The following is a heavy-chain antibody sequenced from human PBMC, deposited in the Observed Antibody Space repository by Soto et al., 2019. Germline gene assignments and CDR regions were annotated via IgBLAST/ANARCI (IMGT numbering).Heavy chain of an antibody. CDR2: IIPMFGTA. CDR1: GGTFSTYA. Sequence: QVQLVQSGAEVQKPESSVKVSCKAPGGTFSTYAISWVRQAPGQGLEWMGGIIPMFGTANYAQRFQDRVKITADETTNTVDMELSSLRSEDTAVYFCASGIQLWLRRINDGYSGWGQATLVTVSS. J-gene: IGHJ4*02. D-gene: IGHD5-18*01. V-gene: IGHV1-69*12. CDR3: ASGIQLWLRRINDGYSG.